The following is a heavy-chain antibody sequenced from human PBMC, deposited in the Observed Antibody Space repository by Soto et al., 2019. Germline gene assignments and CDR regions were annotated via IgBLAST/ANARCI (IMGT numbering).Heavy chain of an antibody. Sequence: QITLKESGPTLVKPTQTLTLTCTFSGFSLTTRGVGVGWIRQPPGKALECLALIYWDDDKRYSTSLQSRLSITKDTSKNQVVLTITNVDPVDTATYYCAHIPNYYQYDWFDPWGQGTLVSVSS. D-gene: IGHD3-16*01. CDR2: IYWDDDK. CDR1: GFSLTTRGVG. CDR3: AHIPNYYQYDWFDP. J-gene: IGHJ5*02. V-gene: IGHV2-5*02.